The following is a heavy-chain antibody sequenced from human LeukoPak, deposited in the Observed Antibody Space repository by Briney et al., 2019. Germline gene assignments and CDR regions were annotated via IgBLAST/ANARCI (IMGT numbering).Heavy chain of an antibody. Sequence: SETLSLTCTVSGGSISSSSYYWGWIRQPPGKGLEWIGSIYYSGSTYYNPSLKSRVTISVDTSKNQFSLKLSSVTAADTAVYYCARFGVFGTMIVVVTNAFDIWGQGTMATVSS. D-gene: IGHD3-22*01. CDR1: GGSISSSSYY. CDR3: ARFGVFGTMIVVVTNAFDI. J-gene: IGHJ3*02. V-gene: IGHV4-39*01. CDR2: IYYSGST.